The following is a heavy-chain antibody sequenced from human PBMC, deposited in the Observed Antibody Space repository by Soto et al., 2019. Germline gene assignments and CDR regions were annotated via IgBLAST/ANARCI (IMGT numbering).Heavy chain of an antibody. CDR3: ARSNQRTLIAVAGNYDY. D-gene: IGHD6-19*01. CDR2: IIPIFGTA. V-gene: IGHV1-69*01. J-gene: IGHJ4*02. Sequence: QVQLVQSGAEVKKPGSSVKVSCKASGVTFSSYAISWVRQAPAQGLEWMVGIIPIFGTANYAQKFQGMVTITADEATSTASMELSSLRSEDTAVYYCARSNQRTLIAVAGNYDYWGQGTLVTVYS. CDR1: GVTFSSYA.